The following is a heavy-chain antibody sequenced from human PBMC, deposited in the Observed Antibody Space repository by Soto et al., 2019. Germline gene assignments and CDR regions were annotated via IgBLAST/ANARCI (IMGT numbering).Heavy chain of an antibody. Sequence: SVKVSCKASGYTCTRYTMNGVRQSPGQRLEWMGWINPDNGNTKSSQKFQDRVIITRDTSASTAYMDLSSLRSEDTAVYYCARGIATGQLDPWGQGTLVTVSS. V-gene: IGHV1-3*01. D-gene: IGHD2-15*01. CDR2: INPDNGNT. CDR1: GYTCTRYT. J-gene: IGHJ5*02. CDR3: ARGIATGQLDP.